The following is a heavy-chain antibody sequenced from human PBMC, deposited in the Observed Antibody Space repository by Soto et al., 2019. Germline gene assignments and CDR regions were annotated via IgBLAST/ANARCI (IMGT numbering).Heavy chain of an antibody. CDR1: GGTFSSYA. Sequence: SVKVSCKASGGTFSSYAISWVRQAPGQGLEWMGGIIPIFGTANYAQKFQGRVTITANESTSTAYMELSSLRSEDTAVYYCARGRYDFWSVYYAYNWFAPWGQGTLVTVSS. CDR3: ARGRYDFWSVYYAYNWFAP. V-gene: IGHV1-69*13. D-gene: IGHD3-3*01. CDR2: IIPIFGTA. J-gene: IGHJ5*02.